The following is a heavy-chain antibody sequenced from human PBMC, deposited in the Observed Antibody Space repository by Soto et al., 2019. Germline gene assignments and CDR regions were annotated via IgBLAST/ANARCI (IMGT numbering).Heavy chain of an antibody. V-gene: IGHV3-66*01. CDR3: ARARYYDFWSGYQGGFDY. D-gene: IGHD3-3*01. CDR1: GFTVSSNY. Sequence: PGGSLRLSCAASGFTVSSNYMSWVRQAPGKGLEWVSVIYSGGSTYYADSVKGRFTISRDNSKNTLYLQMNSLRAEDTAVYYCARARYYDFWSGYQGGFDYWGQGTLVTVSS. J-gene: IGHJ4*02. CDR2: IYSGGST.